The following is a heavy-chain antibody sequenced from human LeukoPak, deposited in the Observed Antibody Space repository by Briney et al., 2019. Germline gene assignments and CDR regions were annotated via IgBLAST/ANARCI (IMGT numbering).Heavy chain of an antibody. D-gene: IGHD3-22*01. CDR3: ARAVYYHDSSGYYRFYFDY. J-gene: IGHJ4*02. Sequence: GGSLRLSWAASGITVSSNYMSWVRQAPGKGLEWVSVIYSGGSTYYADSVKGRFTISRDNSKNTLYLQMNSLRAEDTAVYYCARAVYYHDSSGYYRFYFDYWGQGTLVTVSS. CDR2: IYSGGST. CDR1: GITVSSNY. V-gene: IGHV3-66*01.